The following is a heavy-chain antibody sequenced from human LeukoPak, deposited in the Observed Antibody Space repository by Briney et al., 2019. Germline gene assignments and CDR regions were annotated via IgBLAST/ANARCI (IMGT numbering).Heavy chain of an antibody. V-gene: IGHV3-9*01. CDR2: ISWNSGSI. Sequence: GGSLRLSCAASGFTFDDYAMHWVRQAPGKGLEWVSGISWNSGSIGYADSVKGRFTISRDNSKNTLYLQMNSLRAEDTAVYYCAKEMVRGVIKRGNWFDPWGQGTLVTVSS. D-gene: IGHD3-10*01. CDR1: GFTFDDYA. J-gene: IGHJ5*02. CDR3: AKEMVRGVIKRGNWFDP.